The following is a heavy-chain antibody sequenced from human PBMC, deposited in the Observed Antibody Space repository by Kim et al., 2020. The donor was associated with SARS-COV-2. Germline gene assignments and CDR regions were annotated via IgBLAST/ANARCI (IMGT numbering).Heavy chain of an antibody. CDR1: GGTFSSYA. V-gene: IGHV1-69*13. CDR3: ARVRSEGYYYGSGSYLFRGYYYGMDV. J-gene: IGHJ6*02. CDR2: IIPIFGTA. D-gene: IGHD3-10*01. Sequence: SVKVSCKASGGTFSSYAISWVRQAPGQGLEWMGGIIPIFGTANYAQKFQGRVTITADESTSTAYMELSSLRSEDTAVYYCARVRSEGYYYGSGSYLFRGYYYGMDVWGQGTTVTVSS.